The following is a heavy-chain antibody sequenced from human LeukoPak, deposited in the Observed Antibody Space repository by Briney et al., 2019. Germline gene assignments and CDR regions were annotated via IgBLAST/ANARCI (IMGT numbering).Heavy chain of an antibody. V-gene: IGHV3-21*01. J-gene: IGHJ4*02. D-gene: IGHD6-19*01. Sequence: PGGSLRPSCATSGFTFSDRSINWVRQAPGKGLEWVAYISGSSNYINYADSVKGRFTISRDNAKTSVYLQMNSLRAEDTAVYYCAREPSGWYVDYWGQGTLVTVSS. CDR2: ISGSSNYI. CDR1: GFTFSDRS. CDR3: AREPSGWYVDY.